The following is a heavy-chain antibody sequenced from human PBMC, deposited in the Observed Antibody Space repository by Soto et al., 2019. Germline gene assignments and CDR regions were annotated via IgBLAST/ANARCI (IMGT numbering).Heavy chain of an antibody. J-gene: IGHJ4*02. CDR2: INPSGGST. Sequence: ASVKVSCKASGYTFTSYYMHWVRQAPGQGLEWMGIINPSGGSTSYAQKFQGRVTMTEDTSTDTAYMELSSLRSEDTAVYYCATVSLVEEWTYYFDYWGQGTLVTVSS. CDR1: GYTFTSYY. V-gene: IGHV1-46*01. D-gene: IGHD3-3*01. CDR3: ATVSLVEEWTYYFDY.